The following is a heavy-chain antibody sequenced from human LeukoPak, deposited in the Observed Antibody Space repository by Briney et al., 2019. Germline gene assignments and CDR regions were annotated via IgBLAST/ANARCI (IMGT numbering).Heavy chain of an antibody. CDR1: GFTFSSYS. CDR3: ARDGVLSVPAAILRVFGGTQNLDY. D-gene: IGHD2-2*02. CDR2: ISSSSSYI. J-gene: IGHJ4*02. V-gene: IGHV3-21*01. Sequence: GGSLRLSCAASGFTFSSYSMNWVRQAPGKGLEWVSSISSSSSYIYYADSVKGRFTISRDNAKNSLYLQMNSLRAEDTAVYYCARDGVLSVPAAILRVFGGTQNLDYWGQGTLVTVSS.